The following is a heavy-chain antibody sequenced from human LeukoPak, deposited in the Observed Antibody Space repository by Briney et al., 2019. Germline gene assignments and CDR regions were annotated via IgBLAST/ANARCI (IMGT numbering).Heavy chain of an antibody. Sequence: PGGSMRLSCAASGLTSTNVWMSWVRQAPGKGLEWVATTKQDGSEKNYVDSVKGRFTISRDNAKDSLYLQMNSLRVEDTAVYYCGRYGQVPIDWGQGTLVTVSS. CDR3: GRYGQVPID. J-gene: IGHJ4*02. CDR2: TKQDGSEK. CDR1: GLTSTNVW. D-gene: IGHD3-10*01. V-gene: IGHV3-7*03.